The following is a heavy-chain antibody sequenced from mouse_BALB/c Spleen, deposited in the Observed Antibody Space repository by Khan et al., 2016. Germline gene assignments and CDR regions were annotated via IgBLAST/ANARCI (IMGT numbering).Heavy chain of an antibody. CDR3: AKKYYGYYFNY. CDR1: GYSITSDYA. V-gene: IGHV3-2*02. J-gene: IGHJ2*01. D-gene: IGHD1-2*01. Sequence: EVQLQESGPGLVKPSQSLSLTCTVTGYSITSDYAWNWIRQFPGNKLEWMGYISYSGSTSYNPSLKSRISITRDTSKNQFFLQLNSVTTEDTATYYCAKKYYGYYFNYWDQGTALTVSS. CDR2: ISYSGST.